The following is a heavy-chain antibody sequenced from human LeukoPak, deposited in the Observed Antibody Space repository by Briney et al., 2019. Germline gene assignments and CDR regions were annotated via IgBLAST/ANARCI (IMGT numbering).Heavy chain of an antibody. J-gene: IGHJ3*02. CDR3: ARGDCHYDILTGYYNTDAFDI. CDR2: INPNSGGT. D-gene: IGHD3-9*01. Sequence: GASVKVSCKTSGYTFTGYYMHWVRQAPGQGLEWMGWINPNSGGTNYAQKFQGRVTMTRDTSISTAYMELSRLRSDDTAVYYCARGDCHYDILTGYYNTDAFDIWGQGTMVTVSS. CDR1: GYTFTGYY. V-gene: IGHV1-2*02.